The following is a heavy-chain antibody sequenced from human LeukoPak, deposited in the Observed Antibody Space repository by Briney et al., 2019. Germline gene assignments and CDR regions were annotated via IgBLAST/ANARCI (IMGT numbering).Heavy chain of an antibody. CDR3: ARAVYYDWDYFDS. J-gene: IGHJ4*02. V-gene: IGHV4-4*07. CDR2: VYTSGDT. Sequence: SSQTLSLTCAVPAGSMGTYYWSWIRQPAGGGLEYIGRVYTSGDTNYNPSLRTRFTMSIDRPNNQFYLNLGSVTAADTAVYFCARAVYYDWDYFDSWGQGTLVTVSS. D-gene: IGHD3-9*01. CDR1: AGSMGTYY.